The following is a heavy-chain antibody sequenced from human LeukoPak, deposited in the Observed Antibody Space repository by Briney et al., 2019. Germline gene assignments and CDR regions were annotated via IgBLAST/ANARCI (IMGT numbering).Heavy chain of an antibody. CDR3: AKPSVVVVAATGYYFDF. D-gene: IGHD2-15*01. J-gene: IGHJ4*02. Sequence: GGSLRLSCAASGFTFSSYGMHWVRQAPGKGLGWVAVIWYDGSNKYYADSVKGRFTISRDNSKNTLYLQMNSLRAEDTAVYYCAKPSVVVVAATGYYFDFWGQGALVTVSS. V-gene: IGHV3-33*06. CDR2: IWYDGSNK. CDR1: GFTFSSYG.